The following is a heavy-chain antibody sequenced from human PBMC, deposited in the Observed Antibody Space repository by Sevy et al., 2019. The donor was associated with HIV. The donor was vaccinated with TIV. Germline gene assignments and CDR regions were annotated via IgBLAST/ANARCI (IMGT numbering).Heavy chain of an antibody. D-gene: IGHD5-18*01. V-gene: IGHV1-18*01. CDR2: ISAYNGNT. J-gene: IGHJ4*02. CDR3: ARGRIELWYAWYFDY. CDR1: GYTFTSYG. Sequence: ASVKVSCKASGYTFTSYGISWVRQAPGQGLEWMGWISAYNGNTNYAQKLQGRVTMTTDTSTSTAYMELRSLRSDDTAVYYCARGRIELWYAWYFDYWGQGTLVTVSS.